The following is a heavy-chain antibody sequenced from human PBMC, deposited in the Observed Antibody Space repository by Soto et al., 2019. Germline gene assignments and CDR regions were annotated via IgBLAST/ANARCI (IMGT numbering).Heavy chain of an antibody. CDR3: ARIEMASIK. V-gene: IGHV4-59*06. J-gene: IGHJ4*02. CDR1: GGSISSYY. CDR2: IYYTGST. Sequence: SETLSLTCTVSGGSISSYYWSWIRQPAGKGLEWIGHIYYTGSTFYSPSLKSRLTISLDTSKNQFSLDLRSVTAADTAMYYCARIEMASIKWGRGTLVTVSS.